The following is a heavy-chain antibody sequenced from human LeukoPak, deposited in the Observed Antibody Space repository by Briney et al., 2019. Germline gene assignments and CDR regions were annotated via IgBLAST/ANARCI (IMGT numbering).Heavy chain of an antibody. CDR1: GYTFSGYY. V-gene: IGHV1-2*06. J-gene: IGHJ4*02. CDR3: ARDSSEILPLGY. CDR2: ISPNSGVT. Sequence: ASVKVSCKATGYTFSGYYIHWVRQAPGQGLEWMGRISPNSGVTNYTQRFQGRVTMTRDASTSTAFMEPSSLRSDDTAVYYCARDSSEILPLGYWGQGTLVTVSS.